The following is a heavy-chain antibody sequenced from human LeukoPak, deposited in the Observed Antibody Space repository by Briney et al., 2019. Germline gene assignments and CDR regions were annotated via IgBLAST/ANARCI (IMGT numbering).Heavy chain of an antibody. J-gene: IGHJ4*02. CDR2: IYYSGGT. CDR3: XXGPRYSGYVVY. V-gene: IGHV4-39*07. Sequence: SETLSLTCTVSGGSISSNGYYWAWFRQPPGKGLEWIGSIYYSGGTYYNPSLKSRVTISIDTSKNQFSLKLRSVTAADTAGYYXXXGPRYSGYVVYWGQGTLVTVSS. CDR1: GGSISSNGYY. D-gene: IGHD5-12*01.